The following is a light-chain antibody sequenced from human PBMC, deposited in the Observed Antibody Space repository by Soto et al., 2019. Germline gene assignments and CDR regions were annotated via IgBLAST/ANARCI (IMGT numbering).Light chain of an antibody. CDR2: VEGSGSY. J-gene: IGLJ3*02. CDR3: ETWDGNSGV. CDR1: SGHSTYV. V-gene: IGLV4-60*03. Sequence: QAVVTQSSSASASLGSSVKLTCTLSSGHSTYVIAWHQQQSGKAPRYLMKVEGSGSYNKGSGVPDRFSGSSSGADRYLTISNLQSEDEADYYCETWDGNSGVFGGGTKLTVL.